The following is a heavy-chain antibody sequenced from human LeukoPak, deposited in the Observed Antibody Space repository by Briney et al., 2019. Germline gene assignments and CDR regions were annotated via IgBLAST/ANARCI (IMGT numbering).Heavy chain of an antibody. V-gene: IGHV1-69*04. Sequence: ASVTVSCKASGGTFSSYAISWVRQAPGQGLEWMGRIIPILGIANYAQKFQGRVTITADKSTSTAYMELSSLRSEDTAVYYCARDAIAAAGTIWGQGTLVTVSS. CDR2: IIPILGIA. CDR1: GGTFSSYA. J-gene: IGHJ4*02. CDR3: ARDAIAAAGTI. D-gene: IGHD6-13*01.